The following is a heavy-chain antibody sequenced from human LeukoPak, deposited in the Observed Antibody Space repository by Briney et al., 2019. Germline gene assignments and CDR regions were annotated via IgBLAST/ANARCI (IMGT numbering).Heavy chain of an antibody. CDR1: GFIFSHYG. V-gene: IGHV3-33*01. Sequence: PGGSLRLSCAVSGFIFSHYGMHWVRQAPGKGLEWVAVIWSDGSNRFYAGSVKGRFTISRDNSQNTLFLQMNSLRAEDTAMYYCARDAQRGFDYSNSLKYWGHGTLVTVSS. CDR2: IWSDGSNR. CDR3: ARDAQRGFDYSNSLKY. D-gene: IGHD4-11*01. J-gene: IGHJ4*01.